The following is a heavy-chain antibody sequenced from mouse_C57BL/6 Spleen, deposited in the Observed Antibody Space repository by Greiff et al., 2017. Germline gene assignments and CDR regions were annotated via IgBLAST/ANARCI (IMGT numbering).Heavy chain of an antibody. V-gene: IGHV14-2*01. CDR2: IDPEDGET. CDR3: ALYRDGAMDY. CDR1: GFNIKDYY. J-gene: IGHJ4*01. Sequence: EVQLQQSGAELVKPGASVKLSCTASGFNIKDYYMHWVKQRTEQGLEWIGRIDPEDGETKYAPKFQGKATLTADTSANTADLQRSSLTSEDAAVSYCALYRDGAMDYWGQGTSVTVSS. D-gene: IGHD2-12*01.